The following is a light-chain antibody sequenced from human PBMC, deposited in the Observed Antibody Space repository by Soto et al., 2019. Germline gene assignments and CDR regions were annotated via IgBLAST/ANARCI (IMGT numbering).Light chain of an antibody. V-gene: IGLV2-18*02. J-gene: IGLJ1*01. CDR1: SSDVGGYNR. CDR2: DVS. Sequence: QSVLTQPPSVSGSPGQSVTISCTGTSSDVGGYNRVSWYQQPPVKAPKLLIYDVSNRPSGGSTRFSGSKSGNTASLTISGLQAEDEADYYCTSYPTGSAYVFGPGTKVTVL. CDR3: TSYPTGSAYV.